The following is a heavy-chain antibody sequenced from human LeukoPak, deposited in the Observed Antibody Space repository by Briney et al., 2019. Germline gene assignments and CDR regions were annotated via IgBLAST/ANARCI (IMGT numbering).Heavy chain of an antibody. CDR1: GGSFSGYY. J-gene: IGHJ1*01. D-gene: IGHD6-13*01. V-gene: IGHV4-34*01. CDR3: SSWYGAEYFQH. Sequence: RPSETLSLTCAVYGGSFSGYYWSWIRQPPGKGLEWIGAINHSGSTNYNPSLKSRVTISVDTSKNQFSLKLSSVTAADTAVYYCSSWYGAEYFQHWGQGTLVTVSS. CDR2: INHSGST.